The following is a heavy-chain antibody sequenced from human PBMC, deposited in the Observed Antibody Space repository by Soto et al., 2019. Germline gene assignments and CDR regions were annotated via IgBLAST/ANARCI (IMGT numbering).Heavy chain of an antibody. D-gene: IGHD2-2*01. Sequence: GGSLRLSCAASGFTFSSYAMSWVRQAPGKGLEWVSAISGSGGSTYYADSVKGRFTISRDNSKNTLYLQMNSLRAEDTAVYYCANQRIGYCSSTSCQTDTIAAAGPTNYYYYGMDVWGQGTTVTVSS. CDR3: ANQRIGYCSSTSCQTDTIAAAGPTNYYYYGMDV. V-gene: IGHV3-23*01. CDR2: ISGSGGST. CDR1: GFTFSSYA. J-gene: IGHJ6*02.